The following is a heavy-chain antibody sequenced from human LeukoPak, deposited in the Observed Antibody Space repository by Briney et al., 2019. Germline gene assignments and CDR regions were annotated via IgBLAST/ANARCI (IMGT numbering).Heavy chain of an antibody. CDR3: ARMDSAWGYFDY. V-gene: IGHV2-26*01. CDR1: GFSLSDARMG. D-gene: IGHD6-19*01. Sequence: SGPVLVRPTETLTLTCTVSGFSLSDARMGVSWIRQPPGKALEWLAHIFSNDEKSYTTSLKSRLTISKDTSKSQVVLTMTNMDPVDTATYYCARMDSAWGYFDYWGQGTLVTVSS. J-gene: IGHJ4*02. CDR2: IFSNDEK.